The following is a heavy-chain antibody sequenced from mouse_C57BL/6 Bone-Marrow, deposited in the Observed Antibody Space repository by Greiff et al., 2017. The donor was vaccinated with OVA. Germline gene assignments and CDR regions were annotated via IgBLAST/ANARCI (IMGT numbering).Heavy chain of an antibody. D-gene: IGHD1-1*01. J-gene: IGHJ1*03. Sequence: VQLQQPGAELVKPGASVKMSCKASGYTFTSYWITWVKQRPGQGLEWIGDIYPGSGSTNYNEKFKSKATLTVDTSSSTAYMQLSRLTSEDSAVYYCARRFITTVVGYFDVWGTGTTLTVSS. V-gene: IGHV1-55*01. CDR1: GYTFTSYW. CDR3: ARRFITTVVGYFDV. CDR2: IYPGSGST.